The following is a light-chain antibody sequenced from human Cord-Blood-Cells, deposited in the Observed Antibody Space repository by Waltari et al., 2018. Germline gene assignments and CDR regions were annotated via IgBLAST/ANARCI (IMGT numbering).Light chain of an antibody. J-gene: IGKJ4*01. CDR2: DAS. CDR3: QQRSNWPPLT. Sequence: EIVLTQSPATLSLSPGERATLPCRASQSVSSYLAWYQQKPVQAPRPLIYDASNRATGIPARFSGSGSGTDFTLTISSLEPEDFAVYYCQQRSNWPPLTFGGGTKVEIK. V-gene: IGKV3-11*01. CDR1: QSVSSY.